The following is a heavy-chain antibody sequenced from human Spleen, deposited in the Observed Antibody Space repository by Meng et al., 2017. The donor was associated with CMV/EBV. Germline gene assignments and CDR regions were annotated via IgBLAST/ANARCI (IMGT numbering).Heavy chain of an antibody. Sequence: GGSLRLSCAASGFTFSSYSMNWVRQAPGKGLEWASSISSSSSYIYYADSVKGRFTISRDNAKNSLYLQMNSLRAEDTAVYYCARSGYCSSTSCQEYFQHWGQGTLVTVSS. V-gene: IGHV3-21*01. D-gene: IGHD2-2*01. CDR1: GFTFSSYS. J-gene: IGHJ1*01. CDR2: ISSSSSYI. CDR3: ARSGYCSSTSCQEYFQH.